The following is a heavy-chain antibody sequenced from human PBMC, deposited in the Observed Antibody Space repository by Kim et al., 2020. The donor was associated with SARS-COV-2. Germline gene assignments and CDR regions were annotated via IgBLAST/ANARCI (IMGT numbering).Heavy chain of an antibody. CDR3: ARDGVGYSSSWYPY. CDR2: IYHSGST. Sequence: SETLSLTCTVSGYSISSGYYWGWIRQPPGKGLEWIGSIYHSGSTYYNPSLKSRVTISVDTSKNQFSLKLSSVTAADTAVYYCARDGVGYSSSWYPYWGQGTLVTVSS. CDR1: GYSISSGYY. D-gene: IGHD6-13*01. V-gene: IGHV4-38-2*02. J-gene: IGHJ4*02.